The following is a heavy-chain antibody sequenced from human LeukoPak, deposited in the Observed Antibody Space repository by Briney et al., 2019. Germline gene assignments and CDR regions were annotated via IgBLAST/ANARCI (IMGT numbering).Heavy chain of an antibody. V-gene: IGHV2-5*02. J-gene: IGHJ5*02. CDR1: GFSLSPNGPG. Sequence: SAPTLVNPTQALTLTFTFSGFSLSPNGPGKGLIRLPPGKPLEWLAHISWDDDKRYSPSLKSRLTITKDTSKNQVVLTMTNMDPVDTATYYCAHSGSGAYNWFDTWGQGALVTVAS. D-gene: IGHD3-10*01. CDR3: AHSGSGAYNWFDT. CDR2: ISWDDDK.